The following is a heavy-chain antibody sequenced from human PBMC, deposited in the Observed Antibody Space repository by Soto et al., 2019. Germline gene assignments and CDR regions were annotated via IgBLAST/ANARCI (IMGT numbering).Heavy chain of an antibody. D-gene: IGHD3-16*01. CDR3: ARASTGELWVYANWFDP. CDR2: IYYSGGT. J-gene: IGHJ5*02. V-gene: IGHV4-30-4*01. CDR1: GGSISSGDYY. Sequence: ASETLSLTCTVSGGSISSGDYYWSWMRQPPGKGLEWIGFIYYSGGTYYKPSLKSRVTISVDTSKNKFSLNLSSVTAADTAVYYCARASTGELWVYANWFDPWGPGTLVTVSS.